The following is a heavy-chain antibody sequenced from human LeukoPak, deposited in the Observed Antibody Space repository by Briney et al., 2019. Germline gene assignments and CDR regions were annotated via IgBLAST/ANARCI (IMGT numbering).Heavy chain of an antibody. V-gene: IGHV4-39*07. D-gene: IGHD3-22*01. CDR3: ATTYYYDSSGYSDAFDI. CDR1: GGSISSYY. Sequence: SETLSLTCTVSGGSISSYYWSWIRQPPGKGLEWIGSIYYSGSTYYNPSLKSRVTISVDTSKNQFSLKLSSVTAADTAVYYCATTYYYDSSGYSDAFDIWGQGTMVTVSS. CDR2: IYYSGST. J-gene: IGHJ3*02.